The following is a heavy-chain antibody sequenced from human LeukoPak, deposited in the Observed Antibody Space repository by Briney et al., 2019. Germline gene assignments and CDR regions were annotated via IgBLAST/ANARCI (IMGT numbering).Heavy chain of an antibody. Sequence: GGSLRLSCAASGFTFSDFYMSWVRQAPGKGLEWVSAISGSGGSAYYADFVKGRFTISRDNSKNTLYLQMNSLRAEDTAVYYCAKDWEARARYYYDSSGYWDYWGQGTLVTVSS. V-gene: IGHV3-23*01. CDR2: ISGSGGSA. J-gene: IGHJ4*02. CDR1: GFTFSDFY. D-gene: IGHD3-22*01. CDR3: AKDWEARARYYYDSSGYWDY.